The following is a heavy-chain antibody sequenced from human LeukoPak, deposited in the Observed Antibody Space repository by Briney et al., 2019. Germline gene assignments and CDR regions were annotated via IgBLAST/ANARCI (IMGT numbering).Heavy chain of an antibody. J-gene: IGHJ4*02. CDR1: GFTLTSYG. D-gene: IGHD3/OR15-3a*01. CDR2: INYSGNI. V-gene: IGHV3-23*01. Sequence: GGSLRLSCAASGFTLTSYGMTWVRQAPGKGLEWASSINYSGNIYYADSVKGQFTSSRDISKNTLYLQMNSLRVEDTAIYYCAKDYGFYPFFTYWGQGILVTVSS. CDR3: AKDYGFYPFFTY.